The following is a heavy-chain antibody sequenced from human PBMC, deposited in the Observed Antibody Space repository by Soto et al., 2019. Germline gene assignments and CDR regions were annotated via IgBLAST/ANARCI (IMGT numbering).Heavy chain of an antibody. D-gene: IGHD3-9*01. CDR2: VYYSGSS. V-gene: IGHV4-59*01. J-gene: IGHJ4*02. CDR3: ARVGERWQYFDWFYYFDS. Sequence: PSETLSLTCTVSGGSLGSYYWGWIRQPPGKGLEWIGYVYYSGSSTSNPSLKSRVTMSADTSKNQLSLKVRSVTAADTAVYYCARVGERWQYFDWFYYFDSWGQGALVTVSS. CDR1: GGSLGSYY.